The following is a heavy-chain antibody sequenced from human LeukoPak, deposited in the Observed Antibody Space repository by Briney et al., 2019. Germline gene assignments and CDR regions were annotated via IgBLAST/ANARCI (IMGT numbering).Heavy chain of an antibody. CDR2: ISASGYST. J-gene: IGHJ4*02. D-gene: IGHD4-11*01. CDR3: AKGIESNYDPTGY. Sequence: QPGGSLRLSCAASGFTLSSYAMSWVRQAPGKGLEWVSAISASGYSTYYADSVKGRFTISRDNSKNTLYLQMNSLRAEDTAVYYCAKGIESNYDPTGYWGQGTLVTVSS. CDR1: GFTLSSYA. V-gene: IGHV3-23*01.